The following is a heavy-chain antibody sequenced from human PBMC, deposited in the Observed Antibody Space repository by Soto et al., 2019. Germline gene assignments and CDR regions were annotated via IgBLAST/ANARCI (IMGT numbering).Heavy chain of an antibody. Sequence: SETLSLTCTVSGGSISSGGYYWSWIRQHPGKGLEWIGYIYYSGSTYYNPSLKSRVTISVDTSKNQFSLKPSSVTAADTAVYYCARGSAYYDFWSGYYFDYWGQGTLVTSPQ. D-gene: IGHD3-3*01. J-gene: IGHJ4*02. V-gene: IGHV4-31*03. CDR3: ARGSAYYDFWSGYYFDY. CDR2: IYYSGST. CDR1: GGSISSGGYY.